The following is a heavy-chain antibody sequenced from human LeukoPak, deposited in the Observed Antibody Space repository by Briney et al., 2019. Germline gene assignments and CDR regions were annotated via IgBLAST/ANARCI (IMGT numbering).Heavy chain of an antibody. D-gene: IGHD1-26*01. CDR1: GFTFSSYA. Sequence: GGCLRLSCAASGFTFSSYAMSWVRQAPGKGLEWVSAISGSGGSTYYADSVKGRFTISRDNSKNTLYLQMNSLRAEDTAVYYCAKGKVSGSYYPFDYWGQGTLVTVSS. V-gene: IGHV3-23*01. J-gene: IGHJ4*02. CDR2: ISGSGGST. CDR3: AKGKVSGSYYPFDY.